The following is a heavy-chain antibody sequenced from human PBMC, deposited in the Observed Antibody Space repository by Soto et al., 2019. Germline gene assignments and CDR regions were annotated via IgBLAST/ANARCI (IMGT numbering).Heavy chain of an antibody. V-gene: IGHV4-34*01. CDR2: LNDSGST. J-gene: IGHJ1*01. CDR3: GRGRGGVQH. CDR1: GGSFSGYY. D-gene: IGHD3-10*01. Sequence: SETLSLTCAVYGGSFSGYYCSWIRQPPGKGLEWIGELNDSGSTNYNASLKSRVSISLDTSKNQFSLKLRFVTAADTAVYYCGRGRGGVQHWGQGTLVTVSS.